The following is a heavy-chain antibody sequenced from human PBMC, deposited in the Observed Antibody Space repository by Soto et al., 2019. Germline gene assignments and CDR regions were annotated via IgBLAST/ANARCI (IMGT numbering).Heavy chain of an antibody. Sequence: SQTLSLTCTVSGGSISSGDYYWSCIRQPPGKGLELIWYIYYSGSTYYNPSLTSRVTISVDTPKNQFSLKLSSVTAADTAVYYCASVLRYFDWSMYFDYWGQGTLVTVSS. V-gene: IGHV4-30-4*01. J-gene: IGHJ4*02. CDR1: GGSISSGDYY. D-gene: IGHD3-9*01. CDR2: IYYSGST. CDR3: ASVLRYFDWSMYFDY.